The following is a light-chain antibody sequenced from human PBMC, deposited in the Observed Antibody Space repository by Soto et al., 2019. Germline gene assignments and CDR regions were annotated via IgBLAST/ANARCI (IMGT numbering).Light chain of an antibody. CDR1: SSNIGAGYD. CDR2: GNK. J-gene: IGLJ1*01. Sequence: QSVLTQPPSVSGSPGQSGTISCTGISSNIGAGYDVHWYQQRPGTAPKLLIYGNKNRPSGVPDRFSGSKSGTSASLAITGLQAEDEADYYCQSYDSSLSVSYVFGTGTKVTVL. V-gene: IGLV1-40*01. CDR3: QSYDSSLSVSYV.